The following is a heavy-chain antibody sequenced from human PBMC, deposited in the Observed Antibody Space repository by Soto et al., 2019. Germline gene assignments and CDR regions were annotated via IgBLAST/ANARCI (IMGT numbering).Heavy chain of an antibody. V-gene: IGHV4-39*01. D-gene: IGHD6-13*01. J-gene: IGHJ4*02. CDR1: GGSISSSSYY. Sequence: QLQLQESGPGLVKPSETLSLTCTVSGGSISSSSYYWGWIRQPPGKGLEWIGSIYYSGRTYYNPSPKSRVTISVDTSKNQFSLKLSSVTAADTAVYYCARRGSSSWYGYWGQGTLVTVSS. CDR2: IYYSGRT. CDR3: ARRGSSSWYGY.